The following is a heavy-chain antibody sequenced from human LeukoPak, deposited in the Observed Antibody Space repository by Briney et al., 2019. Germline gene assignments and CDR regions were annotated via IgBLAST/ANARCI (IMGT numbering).Heavy chain of an antibody. V-gene: IGHV4-4*07. CDR1: GGTISSYY. J-gene: IGHJ6*03. Sequence: SETLSITCNVSGGTISSYYWSWIRQPTGKGLEWIGRIYTSGSTNYNPSLKSRVTMSVDTSKYQFSLKLSSVTAADTAVYYCARVSGDYSLYYYYYYYMDVWGKGTTVTVSS. CDR2: IYTSGST. CDR3: ARVSGDYSLYYYYYYYMDV. D-gene: IGHD4-17*01.